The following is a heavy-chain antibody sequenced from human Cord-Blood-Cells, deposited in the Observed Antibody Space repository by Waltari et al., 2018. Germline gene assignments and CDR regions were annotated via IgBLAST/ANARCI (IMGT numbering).Heavy chain of an antibody. CDR2: IYYSGST. CDR1: GGSISSSSYY. CDR3: ARQRLGRGYYYYYGMDV. D-gene: IGHD6-19*01. V-gene: IGHV4-39*01. J-gene: IGHJ6*02. Sequence: QLQLQESGPGLVKPSETLSLTCTVSGGSISSSSYYWGWTRHPPGKGLEWIGSIYYSGSTYYNPSLKSRVTISVDTSKNQFSLKLSSVTAADTAVYYCARQRLGRGYYYYYGMDVWGQGTTVTVSS.